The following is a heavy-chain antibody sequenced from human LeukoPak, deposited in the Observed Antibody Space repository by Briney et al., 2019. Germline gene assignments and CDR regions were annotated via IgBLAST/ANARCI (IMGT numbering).Heavy chain of an antibody. Sequence: GGSLRLSCAASGFTFSSYEMNWVRQAPGKGLEWVSYISSSGSTIYYADSVKGRFTISRDNAKNSLYLQINSLRAEDTAVYYCASSPLYDFWSGYSLDYWGQGTLVTVSS. CDR1: GFTFSSYE. CDR2: ISSSGSTI. J-gene: IGHJ4*02. D-gene: IGHD3-3*01. CDR3: ASSPLYDFWSGYSLDY. V-gene: IGHV3-48*03.